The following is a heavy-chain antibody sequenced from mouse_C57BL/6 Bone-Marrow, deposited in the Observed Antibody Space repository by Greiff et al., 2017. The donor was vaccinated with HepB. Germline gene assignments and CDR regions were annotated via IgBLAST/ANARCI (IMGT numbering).Heavy chain of an antibody. CDR3: AKDWYFDV. J-gene: IGHJ1*03. CDR2: IYPGSGNT. Sequence: VQRVESGPELVKPGASVKISCKASGYAFSSSWMNWVKQRPGKGLEWIGRIYPGSGNTYYNEKFKGKATLTAEKSSSTAYMQLSSLTSEDSAVYFCAKDWYFDVWGTGTTVTVSS. V-gene: IGHV1-82*01. CDR1: GYAFSSSW.